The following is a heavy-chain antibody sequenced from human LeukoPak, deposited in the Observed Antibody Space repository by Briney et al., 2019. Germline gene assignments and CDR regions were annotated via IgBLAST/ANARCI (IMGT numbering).Heavy chain of an antibody. CDR2: MNPNSGNT. D-gene: IGHD2-8*01. V-gene: IGHV1-8*01. J-gene: IGHJ6*03. CDR3: ARGTFTKLGGYYYYMDV. Sequence: ASVKVSCKTSGYTFTIYDINWVRQATGQGLEWMGWMNPNSGNTGYAQKFQGRVTMARNNSTSTAYMELSSLRSEDTAVYYCARGTFTKLGGYYYYMDVWGKGTTVTVSS. CDR1: GYTFTIYD.